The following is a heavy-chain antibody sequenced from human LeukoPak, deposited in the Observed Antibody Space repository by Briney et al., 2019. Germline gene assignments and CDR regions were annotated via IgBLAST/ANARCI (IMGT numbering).Heavy chain of an antibody. CDR3: AGIVVVPASANWFDP. D-gene: IGHD2-2*01. CDR1: GGSISSYY. V-gene: IGHV4-4*07. CDR2: IYTSGST. J-gene: IGHJ5*02. Sequence: PSETLSLTCTVSGGSISSYYWSWIRQPAGKGLEWIGRIYTSGSTNYNPSLKSRVTISVDTPKNQFSLKLSSVTAADTAVYYCAGIVVVPASANWFDPWGQGTLVTVSS.